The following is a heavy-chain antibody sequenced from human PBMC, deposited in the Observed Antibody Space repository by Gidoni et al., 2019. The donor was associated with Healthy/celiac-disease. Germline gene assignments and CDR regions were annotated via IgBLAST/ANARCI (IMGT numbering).Heavy chain of an antibody. Sequence: EVQLLESGGGLVQPGGSLRLSCAASGFTFSSYAMSCVRQAPGKGLEWVSAISGSGGSTYYADSVKGRFTISRDNSKNTLYLQMNSLRAEDTAVYYCANLIVLMVYAGIRYMDVWGKGTTVTVSS. CDR3: ANLIVLMVYAGIRYMDV. CDR2: ISGSGGST. V-gene: IGHV3-23*01. D-gene: IGHD2-8*01. CDR1: GFTFSSYA. J-gene: IGHJ6*03.